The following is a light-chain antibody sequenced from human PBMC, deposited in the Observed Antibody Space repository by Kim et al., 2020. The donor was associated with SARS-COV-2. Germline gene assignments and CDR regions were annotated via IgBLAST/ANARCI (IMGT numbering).Light chain of an antibody. Sequence: VSPGQSASITCSGDKLGDKYTCWYQQKPGQSPVLVIYQDNKRPSGIPERFSGSNSGNTATLTISGTQAMDEADYFCQAWDSSTVVFGGGTQLTVL. CDR3: QAWDSSTVV. J-gene: IGLJ2*01. CDR1: KLGDKY. CDR2: QDN. V-gene: IGLV3-1*01.